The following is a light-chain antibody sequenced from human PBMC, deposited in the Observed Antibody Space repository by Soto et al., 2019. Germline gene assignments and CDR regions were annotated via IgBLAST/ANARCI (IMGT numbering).Light chain of an antibody. J-gene: IGKJ4*01. V-gene: IGKV3-20*01. CDR3: QQDVNSPLT. CDR2: RAS. CDR1: QSVSSTY. Sequence: EIVLTQSPGTLSLSPGERATLSCRASQSVSSTYLAWYQQKPGQAPRLLIYRASSRATGIPDRFSGSGSGTEFTLTISRLEPEDFAVYYCQQDVNSPLTFGGGTKVEIK.